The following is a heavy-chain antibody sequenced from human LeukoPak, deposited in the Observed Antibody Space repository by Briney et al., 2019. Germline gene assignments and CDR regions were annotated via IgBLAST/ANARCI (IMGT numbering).Heavy chain of an antibody. Sequence: GGSLRLSCAASGFTFSSYAMSWVRQAPGKGLEWVSAISGSGGSTYYADSVKGRFTISRDNSKNTLYLQMNSLRAEDTAVYYCAKLPVTTIWFGMGYYYYYMDVWGKGTTVTVSS. CDR2: ISGSGGST. V-gene: IGHV3-23*01. J-gene: IGHJ6*03. CDR3: AKLPVTTIWFGMGYYYYYMDV. D-gene: IGHD4-11*01. CDR1: GFTFSSYA.